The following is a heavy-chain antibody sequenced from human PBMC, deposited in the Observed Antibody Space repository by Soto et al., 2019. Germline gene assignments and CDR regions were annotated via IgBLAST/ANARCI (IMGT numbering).Heavy chain of an antibody. Sequence: GGSLRLSCAASGFALSGYWMTWVRQAPGKGLEWVASINPDGTLKYYVDSVKGRFTISRDNADNSLFLQMISLRVEDTAVYYCARWESGDWYLGIWGQGTLVTVSS. CDR3: ARWESGDWYLGI. V-gene: IGHV3-7*03. J-gene: IGHJ4*02. D-gene: IGHD2-21*02. CDR1: GFALSGYW. CDR2: INPDGTLK.